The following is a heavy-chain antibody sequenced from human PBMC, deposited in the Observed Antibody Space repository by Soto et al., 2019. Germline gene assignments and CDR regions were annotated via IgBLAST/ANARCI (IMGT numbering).Heavy chain of an antibody. D-gene: IGHD6-13*01. CDR2: IIPIFGTT. V-gene: IGHV1-69*06. Sequence: SVKVPCKASGGTFSHYAIRRLRQSAGQGLEWMGGIIPIFGTTNNAQKYQGRVTITADKSTSTAYMELSSLRSEDTAVYYCAREYSSTEGNWFDPWGQGTLVTVSS. J-gene: IGHJ5*02. CDR1: GGTFSHYA. CDR3: AREYSSTEGNWFDP.